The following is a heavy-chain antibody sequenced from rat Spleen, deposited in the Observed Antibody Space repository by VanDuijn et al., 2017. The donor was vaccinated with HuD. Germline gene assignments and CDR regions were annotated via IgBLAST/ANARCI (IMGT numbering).Heavy chain of an antibody. V-gene: IGHV5-25*01. CDR2: INPGGGNI. CDR1: GLTYSNFV. Sequence: EVQLVESGGGLVQPGRSLKLSCAVSGLTYSNFVMAWVRQAPTKGLEWVASINPGGGNIFYRDSVKGRFTISRDNAKSTLYLQMDSLRSEDTATYYCAKVEFGGFDYWGQGVMVTVSS. J-gene: IGHJ2*01. D-gene: IGHD4-3*01. CDR3: AKVEFGGFDY.